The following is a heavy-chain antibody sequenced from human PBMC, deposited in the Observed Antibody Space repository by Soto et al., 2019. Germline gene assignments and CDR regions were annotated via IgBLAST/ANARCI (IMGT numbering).Heavy chain of an antibody. J-gene: IGHJ6*03. CDR3: ARDFRNWNNVKTDYYYYNMDV. Sequence: QVQLVESGGGVVQPGRSLRLSCAASGFTFSSYGMHWVRQAPGKGLEWVAVIWYDGSNKYYADSVKGRFTISRDNSKNTLYLQMNSLRAEDTAVYYFARDFRNWNNVKTDYYYYNMDVWGKGSTVTGS. D-gene: IGHD1-20*01. CDR2: IWYDGSNK. CDR1: GFTFSSYG. V-gene: IGHV3-33*01.